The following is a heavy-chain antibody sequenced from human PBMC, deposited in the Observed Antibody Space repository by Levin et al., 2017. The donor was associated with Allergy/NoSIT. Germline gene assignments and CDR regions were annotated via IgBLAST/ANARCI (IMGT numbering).Heavy chain of an antibody. V-gene: IGHV3-30*04. CDR3: ARDMRAWGVVVINGDNDY. CDR1: GFTFSNYA. D-gene: IGHD3-22*01. CDR2: ISYDGSNK. Sequence: GGSLRLSCAASGFTFSNYAMHWVRQAPGKGLEWVAAISYDGSNKYYADSVKGRFTISRDNSKNTLYLQMNSLRAEDTAVYYCARDMRAWGVVVINGDNDYWGQGTLDTVSS. J-gene: IGHJ4*02.